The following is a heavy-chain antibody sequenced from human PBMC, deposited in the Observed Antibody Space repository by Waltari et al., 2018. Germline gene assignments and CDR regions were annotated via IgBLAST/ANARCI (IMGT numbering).Heavy chain of an antibody. CDR3: ARDTASSWYLDY. D-gene: IGHD6-13*01. CDR2: ISSSSSYI. V-gene: IGHV3-21*01. J-gene: IGHJ4*02. CDR1: GFTLISYS. Sequence: EVQLVESGGGRVKPGGSLRPSCAASGFTLISYSMKWVRQAPGKGLEWVASISSSSSYIYYADSVKGRFTISRDNAKNSLYLQMNSLRAEDTAVYYCARDTASSWYLDYWGQGTLVTVSS.